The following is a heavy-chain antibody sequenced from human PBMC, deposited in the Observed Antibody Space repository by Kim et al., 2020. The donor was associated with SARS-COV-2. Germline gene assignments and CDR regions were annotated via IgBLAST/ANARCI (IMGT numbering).Heavy chain of an antibody. CDR3: ARGDSLYYGSGALDY. Sequence: ASVKVSCKVSGYTLTELSMHWVRQAPGKGLEWMGGFDPEDGETIYAQKFQGRVTMTEDTSTDTAYMELSSLRSEDTAVYYCARGDSLYYGSGALDYWGQGTLVTVSS. D-gene: IGHD3-10*01. CDR2: FDPEDGET. V-gene: IGHV1-24*01. CDR1: GYTLTELS. J-gene: IGHJ4*02.